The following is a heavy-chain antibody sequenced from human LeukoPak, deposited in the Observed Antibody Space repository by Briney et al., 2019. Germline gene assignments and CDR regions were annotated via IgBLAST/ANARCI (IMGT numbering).Heavy chain of an antibody. CDR3: ARGVSGYDLRGYYYSYYMDV. D-gene: IGHD5-12*01. J-gene: IGHJ6*03. CDR1: GFTFSNYY. Sequence: GGSLRLSCAASGFTFSNYYMSWIRQAPGKGLEWVSYISSTGTTIYYADSVKGRFTISRDNAKNSLYLQMNSLRAEDTAVYYCARGVSGYDLRGYYYSYYMDVWGKGTTVTVSS. CDR2: ISSTGTTI. V-gene: IGHV3-11*04.